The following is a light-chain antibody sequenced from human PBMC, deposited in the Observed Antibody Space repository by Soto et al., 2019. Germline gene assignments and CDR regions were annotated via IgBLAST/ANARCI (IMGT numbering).Light chain of an antibody. J-gene: IGKJ2*01. CDR1: PSVSSSY. CDR2: GAS. Sequence: EIVLTQSPGTLSLSPGERATLSCRASPSVSSSYLAWYQQKPGQATRLLIYGASSMATGIPDRFSGSGSGTDFTLTISRLEPEDFAVYYCQQYGSSLLYTFGQGPKLEIK. CDR3: QQYGSSLLYT. V-gene: IGKV3-20*01.